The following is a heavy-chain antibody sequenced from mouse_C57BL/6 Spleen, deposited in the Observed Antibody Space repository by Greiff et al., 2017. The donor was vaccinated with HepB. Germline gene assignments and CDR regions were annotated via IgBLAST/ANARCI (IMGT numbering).Heavy chain of an antibody. CDR1: GYTFTSYW. CDR3: ARSSSRYYFDY. CDR2: IYPSDSET. J-gene: IGHJ2*01. V-gene: IGHV1-61*01. D-gene: IGHD1-1*01. Sequence: VQLQQSGAELVRPGSSVKLSCKASGYTFTSYWMDWVKQRPGQGLEWIGNIYPSDSETHYNQKFKDKATLTVDKSSSTAYMQLSSLTSEDSAVYYCARSSSRYYFDYWGQGTTLTVSS.